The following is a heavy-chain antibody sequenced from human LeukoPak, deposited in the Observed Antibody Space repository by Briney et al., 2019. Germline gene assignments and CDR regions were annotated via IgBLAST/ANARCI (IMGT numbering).Heavy chain of an antibody. CDR2: INHSGST. J-gene: IGHJ3*02. CDR3: ARREDYYDSSGYTEAFDI. D-gene: IGHD3-22*01. Sequence: SETLSLTCAVYGGSFSGYYWSWIRQPPGKGLEWIGEINHSGSTNYNPSLKSRVTISVDTSKNQFSLRLSSVTAADTAVYYCARREDYYDSSGYTEAFDIWGQGTMVTVSS. V-gene: IGHV4-34*01. CDR1: GGSFSGYY.